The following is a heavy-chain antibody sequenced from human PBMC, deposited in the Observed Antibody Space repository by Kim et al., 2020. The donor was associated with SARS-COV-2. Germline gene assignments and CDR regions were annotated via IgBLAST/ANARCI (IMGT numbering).Heavy chain of an antibody. V-gene: IGHV3-23*01. J-gene: IGHJ4*02. Sequence: AESVRGRFIISRDNSKKTIYLQMSSLRVEDTAIYYCASQASSAWTVPFDTWGQGTLVTVSS. CDR3: ASQASSAWTVPFDT. D-gene: IGHD6-19*01.